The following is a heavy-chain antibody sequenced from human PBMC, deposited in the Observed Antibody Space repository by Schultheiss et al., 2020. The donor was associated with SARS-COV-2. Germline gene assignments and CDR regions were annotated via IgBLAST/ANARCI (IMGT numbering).Heavy chain of an antibody. CDR1: GFTFSSYA. J-gene: IGHJ3*02. Sequence: GESLKISCAASGFTFSSYAMHWVRQAPGKGLEWVAVISFDGSDEYYADSVKGRFTISRDNSKNTLYLQMNSLRPEDTAVYYCARDVGQWLAQDDAFDIWGQGTMVTVSS. CDR2: ISFDGSDE. V-gene: IGHV3-30*04. CDR3: ARDVGQWLAQDDAFDI. D-gene: IGHD6-19*01.